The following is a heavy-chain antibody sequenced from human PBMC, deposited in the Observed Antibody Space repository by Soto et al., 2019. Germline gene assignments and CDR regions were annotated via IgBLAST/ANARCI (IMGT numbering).Heavy chain of an antibody. CDR2: IYHSGYA. V-gene: IGHV4-4*02. CDR1: NGSISSSQW. Sequence: QVQLQESGPGLVKPSGTVTLTCAVSNGSISSSQWWIWVSQPPGKGLDWIGDIYHSGYANYNPSLRSRVSTTLDMYSHYVSLVLTSVTASYTAIYYCATVDSSSTCCYNDAFDIWGPVKMFTVSA. CDR3: ATVDSSSTCCYNDAFDI. J-gene: IGHJ3*02. D-gene: IGHD2-2*01.